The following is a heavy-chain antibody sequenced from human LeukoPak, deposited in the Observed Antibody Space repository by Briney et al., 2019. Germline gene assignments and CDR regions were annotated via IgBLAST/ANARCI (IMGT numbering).Heavy chain of an antibody. CDR2: IYYSGST. J-gene: IGHJ3*02. CDR1: GGSISSSSYY. D-gene: IGHD1-7*01. V-gene: IGHV4-39*01. Sequence: SETLSLTCTVSGGSISSSSYYWGWIRQPPGKGLEWIGSIYYSGSTYYNPSLKSRVTISVDTSKNQFSLKLSSVTAADTAVYYCASGIGITGTSGNGFDIWRQGTMVTVSS. CDR3: ASGIGITGTSGNGFDI.